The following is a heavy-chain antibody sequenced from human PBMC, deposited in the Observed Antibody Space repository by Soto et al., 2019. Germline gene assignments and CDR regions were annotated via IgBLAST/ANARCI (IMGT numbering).Heavy chain of an antibody. V-gene: IGHV3-48*03. CDR2: ISGSGSTI. CDR3: ARVSQSFIEYFQH. Sequence: HPGGSLRLSCAASGFTFSSYEMIWVRQAPGKGLEWVSYISGSGSTIHYADSVKGRFTISRDNAKNSLYLQMNSLRADDTAVYYCARVSQSFIEYFQHWGQGTQVTVSS. CDR1: GFTFSSYE. J-gene: IGHJ1*01. D-gene: IGHD3-16*02.